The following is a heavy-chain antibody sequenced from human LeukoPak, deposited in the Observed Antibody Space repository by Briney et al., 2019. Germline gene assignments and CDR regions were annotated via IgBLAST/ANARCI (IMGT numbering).Heavy chain of an antibody. D-gene: IGHD3-22*01. CDR2: IYYSGST. V-gene: IGHV4-59*01. J-gene: IGHJ1*01. Sequence: SETLSLTCAVYGGSFSGYYWSWIRQPPGKGLEWIGYIYYSGSTNYNPSLKSRVTISVYTSKNQFSLKLSSVTAADTAVYYCARLKYYYDSSGYRAEYFQHWGQGTLVTVSS. CDR3: ARLKYYYDSSGYRAEYFQH. CDR1: GGSFSGYY.